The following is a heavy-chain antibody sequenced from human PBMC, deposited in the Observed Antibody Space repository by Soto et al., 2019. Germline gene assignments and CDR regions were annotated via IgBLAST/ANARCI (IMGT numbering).Heavy chain of an antibody. CDR2: ISSSSSYI. V-gene: IGHV3-21*01. CDR3: ARDKAAAGSDY. CDR1: GFTFSSYS. J-gene: IGHJ4*02. Sequence: GGSLRLSCAASGFTFSSYSMNWVRQAPGKGLEWVSSISSSSSYIYYADSVKGRFTISRDNAKNSLYLQMNSLRAEDTAVYYCARDKAAAGSDYWGQGTLVTVSS. D-gene: IGHD6-13*01.